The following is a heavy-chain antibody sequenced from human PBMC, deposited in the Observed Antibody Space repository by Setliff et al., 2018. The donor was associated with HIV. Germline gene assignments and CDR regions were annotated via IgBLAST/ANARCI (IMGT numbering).Heavy chain of an antibody. J-gene: IGHJ4*02. CDR3: TTGTRLVD. V-gene: IGHV3-15*01. Sequence: GESLKISCAASGFTFTNAWMYWVRQAPGKGLEWVGRIKSKNDGGTTDYAAPVKGRFSILRDDSKNTLYMQMNSLKTEDTAVYYCTTGTRLVDWGQGALVTVSS. CDR1: GFTFTNAW. CDR2: IKSKNDGGTT. D-gene: IGHD2-21*01.